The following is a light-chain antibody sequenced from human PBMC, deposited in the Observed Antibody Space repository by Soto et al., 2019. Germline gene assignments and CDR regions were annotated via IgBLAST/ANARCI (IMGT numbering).Light chain of an antibody. CDR2: DAS. CDR1: QSISRW. Sequence: DIQITQSPPTLSASVLYRATISCRASQSISRWLAWYQQKPGKAPNLLIYDASSLQSGVPSRFSGIGSGTEFTLTISSLQPDDFATYYCQQYNSHWTFGQGTKVDIK. J-gene: IGKJ1*01. CDR3: QQYNSHWT. V-gene: IGKV1-5*01.